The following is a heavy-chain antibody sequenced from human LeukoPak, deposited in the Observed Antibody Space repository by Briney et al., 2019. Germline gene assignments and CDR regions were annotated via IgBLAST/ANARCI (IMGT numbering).Heavy chain of an antibody. CDR1: GDSISNHY. CDR3: ARDSYYGSASSHLDY. V-gene: IGHV4-59*11. CDR2: ISYNGST. Sequence: SETLSLTCTVSGDSISNHYWSWIRQSPGMGLEWVGYISYNGSTSYNPSLRSRVTISGDTSKNHFSLKLSSVTAADTALYYCARDSYYGSASSHLDYWGQGTLVTVSS. J-gene: IGHJ4*02. D-gene: IGHD3-10*01.